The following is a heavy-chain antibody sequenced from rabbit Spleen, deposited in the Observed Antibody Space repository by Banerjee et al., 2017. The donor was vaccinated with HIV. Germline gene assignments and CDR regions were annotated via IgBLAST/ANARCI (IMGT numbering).Heavy chain of an antibody. Sequence: LEESGGGLVKPGGTLILTCTVSGFSFSSNWICWVRQAPGKGLEWIACIDTNDGDTDYANWPKGRFTISKTASTTVTLQMTSLTAADTATYVCARNYVNAFYPWGPGTLVTVS. V-gene: IGHV1S45*01. CDR2: IDTNDGDT. CDR1: GFSFSSNW. CDR3: ARNYVNAFYP. D-gene: IGHD1-1*01. J-gene: IGHJ2*01.